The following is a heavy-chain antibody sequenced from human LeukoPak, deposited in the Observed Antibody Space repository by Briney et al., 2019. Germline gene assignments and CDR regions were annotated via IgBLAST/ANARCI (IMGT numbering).Heavy chain of an antibody. CDR2: IYGAVHT. V-gene: IGHV3-66*02. CDR3: ARDQPLEH. D-gene: IGHD3-3*01. CDR1: GLTVSSNY. J-gene: IGHJ3*01. Sequence: GGSLRPSCAVYGLTVSSNYTSWVRQAPGKGLEWVSVIYGAVHTYYADSVKGRFTISRDNSKNTLYLQMNSLRTEDTAVYYCARDQPLEHWGQGTIVTVS.